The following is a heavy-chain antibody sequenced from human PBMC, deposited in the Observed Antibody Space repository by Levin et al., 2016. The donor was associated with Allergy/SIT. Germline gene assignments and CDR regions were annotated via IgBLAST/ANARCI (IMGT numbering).Heavy chain of an antibody. CDR2: VSSSGYT. V-gene: IGHV4-31*03. D-gene: IGHD2-8*01. CDR3: ARPTDLCTYGICFNAFDI. J-gene: IGHJ3*02. CDR1: GDSITSGDYY. Sequence: SETLSLTCNVSGDSITSGDYYWSWIRQHPGKGLEWIGYVSSSGYTYYNPSLESRVIISRDTSKNQFSLSLSSLNAADTAVYYCARPTDLCTYGICFNAFDIWGQGTMVTVSS.